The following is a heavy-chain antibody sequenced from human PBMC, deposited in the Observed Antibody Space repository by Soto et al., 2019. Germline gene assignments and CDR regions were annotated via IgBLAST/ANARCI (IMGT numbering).Heavy chain of an antibody. D-gene: IGHD3-22*01. J-gene: IGHJ4*02. CDR3: ARDEYYGSSSHRYLLAY. V-gene: IGHV3-33*01. CDR1: GYTLTELS. Sequence: SCKVSGYTLTELSMHWVRQAPGKGLEWVAVIWYDGSNKYYADSVKGRFTISRDNSKNTLYVQMNSLKAEDTAVYYCARDEYYGSSSHRYLLAYRGQRTLVTVSS. CDR2: IWYDGSNK.